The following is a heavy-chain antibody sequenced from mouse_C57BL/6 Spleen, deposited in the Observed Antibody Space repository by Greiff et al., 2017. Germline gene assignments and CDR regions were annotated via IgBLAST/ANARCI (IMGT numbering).Heavy chain of an antibody. Sequence: QVQLQQSGPELVKPGASVKISCKASGYAFSSSWMNWVKQRPGKGLEWIGRIYPGDGDTNYNGKFKGKATLTADTSSSTAYMQLSSLTSEDSAVYFCARSGLRRDYWGQGTTLTVSS. CDR1: GYAFSSSW. D-gene: IGHD2-4*01. CDR3: ARSGLRRDY. CDR2: IYPGDGDT. J-gene: IGHJ2*01. V-gene: IGHV1-82*01.